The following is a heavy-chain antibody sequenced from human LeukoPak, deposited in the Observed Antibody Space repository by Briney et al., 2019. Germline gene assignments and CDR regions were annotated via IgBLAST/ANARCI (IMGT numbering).Heavy chain of an antibody. CDR3: ARGGHGVVPAATYYYYYGMDV. CDR1: GFTFSSYA. J-gene: IGHJ6*02. D-gene: IGHD2-2*01. Sequence: GGSLRLSCAASGFTFSSYAMHWVRQAPGKGLEWVAVISYDGSNKYYADSVKGRFTISRDNSKNTLYLQMNSLRAEDTAVYYCARGGHGVVPAATYYYYYGMDVWGQGTTVTVSS. CDR2: ISYDGSNK. V-gene: IGHV3-30-3*01.